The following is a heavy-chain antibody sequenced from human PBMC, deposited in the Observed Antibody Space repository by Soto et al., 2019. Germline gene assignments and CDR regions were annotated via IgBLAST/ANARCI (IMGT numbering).Heavy chain of an antibody. CDR3: ARVGSKYSSSFDWFDP. J-gene: IGHJ5*02. CDR2: IYYSGST. Sequence: PSETLSLTCTVSGGSISSDYWSWIRQPPGKGLEWIGYIYYSGSTNYNPSLKSRVTISVDTSKNQFSLKLSSVTAADTAVYYCARVGSKYSSSFDWFDPWGQGTLVTVSS. D-gene: IGHD6-6*01. V-gene: IGHV4-59*01. CDR1: GGSISSDY.